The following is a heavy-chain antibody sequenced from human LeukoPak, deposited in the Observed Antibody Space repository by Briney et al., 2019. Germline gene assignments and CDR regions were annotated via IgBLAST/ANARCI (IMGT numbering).Heavy chain of an antibody. CDR3: ARGEPYSSSWYAY. CDR2: INHSGST. CDR1: GGSISSYY. V-gene: IGHV4-34*01. D-gene: IGHD6-13*01. J-gene: IGHJ4*02. Sequence: SETLSLTCTVSGGSISSYYWSWIRQPPGKGLEWIGEINHSGSTNYNPSLKSRVTISVDTSKNQFSLKLSSVTAADTAVYYCARGEPYSSSWYAYWGQGTLVTVSS.